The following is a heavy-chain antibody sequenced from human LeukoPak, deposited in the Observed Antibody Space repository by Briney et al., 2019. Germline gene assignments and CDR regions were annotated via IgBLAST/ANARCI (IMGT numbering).Heavy chain of an antibody. D-gene: IGHD1-26*01. V-gene: IGHV3-11*01. CDR2: ISSSGSTI. CDR3: ARAREVALFDY. J-gene: IGHJ4*02. Sequence: GGSLRLSCAASGFTFSDYYMSWIRQAPGKGLEWVSYISSSGSTIYYADSVKGRFTISRDNAKNSLYLQMNSLRAEDTAAYYCARAREVALFDYWGQGTLVTVSS. CDR1: GFTFSDYY.